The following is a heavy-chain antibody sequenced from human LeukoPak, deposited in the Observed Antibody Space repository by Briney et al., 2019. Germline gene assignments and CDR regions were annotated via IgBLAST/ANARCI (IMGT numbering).Heavy chain of an antibody. J-gene: IGHJ6*02. CDR2: ISYDGSNK. V-gene: IGHV3-30*18. CDR1: GFTFSSYG. D-gene: IGHD2-15*01. CDR3: AKEDREFVSYYYGMDV. Sequence: GGSLRLSCAASGFTFSSYGTHWVRQAPGKGLEWVAVISYDGSNKYYADSVKGRFTISRDNSKNTLYLQMNSLRAEDTAVYYCAKEDREFVSYYYGMDVWGQGTTVTVSS.